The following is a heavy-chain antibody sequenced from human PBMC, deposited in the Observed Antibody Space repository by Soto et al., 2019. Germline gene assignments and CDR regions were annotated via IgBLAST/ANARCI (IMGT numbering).Heavy chain of an antibody. CDR1: GFTFSSYA. D-gene: IGHD2-2*01. Sequence: GGSLRLSCAASGFTFSSYAMSWVRQAPGKGLEWVSAISGSGGSTYYADSVKGRFTISRDNSKNTLYLQMNSLRAEDTAVYYCAKAAQNPRYCSSCLYGMDVWGQGTTVTVSS. J-gene: IGHJ6*02. CDR3: AKAAQNPRYCSSCLYGMDV. V-gene: IGHV3-23*01. CDR2: ISGSGGST.